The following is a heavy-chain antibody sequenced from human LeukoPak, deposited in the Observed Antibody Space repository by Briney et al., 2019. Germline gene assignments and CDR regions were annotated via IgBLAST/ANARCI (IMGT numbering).Heavy chain of an antibody. CDR2: VYDSGST. V-gene: IGHV4-59*02. CDR1: GASVSRYY. D-gene: IGHD6-6*01. J-gene: IGHJ4*02. CDR3: ARGWSASSYFGY. Sequence: PSETLSLTCTVSGASVSRYYWNWIRQSPGKGLEWIGYVYDSGSTSFNPSLKSRVTISIDTSKNQFSLKMTSVTAADTAVYYCARGWSASSYFGYWGQGTLVTVSS.